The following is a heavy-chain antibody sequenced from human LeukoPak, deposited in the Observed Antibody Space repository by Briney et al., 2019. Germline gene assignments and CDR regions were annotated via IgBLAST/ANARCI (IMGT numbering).Heavy chain of an antibody. CDR2: INHSGST. J-gene: IGHJ4*02. V-gene: IGHV4-34*01. CDR1: GGSFSGYY. D-gene: IGHD3-9*01. CDR3: ARVDYDILTGYYFYLDY. Sequence: SETLSLTCAVSGGSFSGYYWSWIRQPPGKGLEWISEINHSGSTNYNPSLKSRVTISVETSKTQCSLNLSSVTASDTAVYYCARVDYDILTGYYFYLDYWGQGTLVTVSS.